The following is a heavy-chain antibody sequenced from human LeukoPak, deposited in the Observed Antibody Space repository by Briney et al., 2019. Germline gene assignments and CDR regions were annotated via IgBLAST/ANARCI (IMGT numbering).Heavy chain of an antibody. CDR3: ARGRSGSSSDTFDP. CDR1: GGSISSGGYS. Sequence: SSETLSLTCAVSGGSISSGGYSWSWIRRPPGKGLEWIGYIYQSGSAYYNPSLKSRVTISVDKSKNQFSLKLSSVTAADTAMYYCARGRSGSSSDTFDPWGQGTLVTVSS. D-gene: IGHD3-10*01. CDR2: IYQSGSA. J-gene: IGHJ5*02. V-gene: IGHV4-30-2*01.